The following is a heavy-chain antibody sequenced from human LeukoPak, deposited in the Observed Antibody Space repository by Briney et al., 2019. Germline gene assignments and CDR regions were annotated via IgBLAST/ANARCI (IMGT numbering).Heavy chain of an antibody. V-gene: IGHV4-31*03. J-gene: IGHJ5*02. CDR1: GGSISSGGYY. CDR2: IYYSGST. CDR3: ARDRKIYGSGSYREDNWFDP. Sequence: SETLSLTCTVSGGSISSGGYYWSWIRLHPGKGLEWIGYIYYSGSTYYNPSLKSRVTISVDTSKNQFSLKLSSVTAADTAVYYCARDRKIYGSGSYREDNWFDPWGQGTLVTVSS. D-gene: IGHD3-10*01.